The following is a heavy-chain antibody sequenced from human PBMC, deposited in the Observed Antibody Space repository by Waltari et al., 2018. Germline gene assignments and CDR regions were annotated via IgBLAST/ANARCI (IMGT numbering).Heavy chain of an antibody. V-gene: IGHV3-23*01. CDR1: GFTFSSYA. J-gene: IGHJ6*02. Sequence: EVQLLESGGGLVQPGGSLRLSCAASGFTFSSYAMSWVRQAPGKGLEWVSAISGSGGSTYYADSVKGRFTISRDNSKNTLYLRMNSLRAEDTAVYYCAKIKHGDYGDYYYGMDVWGQGTTVTVSS. CDR3: AKIKHGDYGDYYYGMDV. D-gene: IGHD4-17*01. CDR2: ISGSGGST.